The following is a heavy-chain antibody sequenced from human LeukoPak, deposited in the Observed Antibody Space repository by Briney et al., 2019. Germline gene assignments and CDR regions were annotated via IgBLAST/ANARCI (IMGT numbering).Heavy chain of an antibody. D-gene: IGHD6-6*01. CDR3: ARGQEYTSSSYYFDY. CDR1: GGTFSSYA. J-gene: IGHJ4*02. Sequence: SVKVSCKASGGTFSSYAISWVRQAPGQGLEWMGGIIPIFGTANYAQKFQGRVTITTDESTSTAYMGLSSLRSEDTAVYYCARGQEYTSSSYYFDYWGQGTLVTVSS. CDR2: IIPIFGTA. V-gene: IGHV1-69*05.